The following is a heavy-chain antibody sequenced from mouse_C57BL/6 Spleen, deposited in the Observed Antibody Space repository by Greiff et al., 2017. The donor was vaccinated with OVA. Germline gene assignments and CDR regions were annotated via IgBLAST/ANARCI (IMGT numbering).Heavy chain of an antibody. CDR2: IYPGGGYT. CDR1: GYTFTNYW. J-gene: IGHJ4*01. Sequence: VKLQQSGAELVRPGTSVKMSCKASGYTFTNYWIGWAKQRPGHGLEWIGDIYPGGGYTNYNEKFKGKATLTADKSSSTAYMQFSSLTSEDSAIYYGARKDYYGSSHAMDYWGQGTSVTVSS. D-gene: IGHD1-1*01. V-gene: IGHV1-63*01. CDR3: ARKDYYGSSHAMDY.